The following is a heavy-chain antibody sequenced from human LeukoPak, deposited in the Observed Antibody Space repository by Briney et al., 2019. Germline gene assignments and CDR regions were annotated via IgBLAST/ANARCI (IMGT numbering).Heavy chain of an antibody. CDR2: ISAYNGDT. CDR3: ARASQRLGDSDY. V-gene: IGHV1-18*01. D-gene: IGHD6-25*01. Sequence: ASVKVSCKGSRYTFTVFVISWVRQAPGQGLEWMGWISAYNGDTKNAQKFQGRVTMTTDTSTSTAYIEVRSLRSDDTAVYYCARASQRLGDSDYWGQGTLVTVSS. CDR1: RYTFTVFV. J-gene: IGHJ4*02.